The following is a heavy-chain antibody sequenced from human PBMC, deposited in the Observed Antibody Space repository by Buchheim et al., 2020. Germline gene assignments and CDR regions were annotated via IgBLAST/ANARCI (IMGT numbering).Heavy chain of an antibody. D-gene: IGHD6-19*01. J-gene: IGHJ4*02. CDR1: GGSISRGYYY. CDR3: ARADNSGTDFDY. CDR2: IYYSGSA. Sequence: QVQLQESGPGLVKPSQPLSLTCTVSGGSISRGYYYWSWIRQPPGKGLEWIGYIYYSGSAYYNPSLKGRVTISLHTSKNQFSLKLSSVTAADTAVYYCARADNSGTDFDYWGQGTL. V-gene: IGHV4-30-4*01.